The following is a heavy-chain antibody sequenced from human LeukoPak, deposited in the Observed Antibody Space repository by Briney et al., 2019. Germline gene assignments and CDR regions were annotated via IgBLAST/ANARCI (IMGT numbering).Heavy chain of an antibody. V-gene: IGHV3-21*01. CDR2: ISSSSSYI. CDR3: AVPLGYCSSTSCSYFDY. CDR1: GFTFSSYS. Sequence: GGSLRLSCAASGFTFSSYSMNWVRQAPGKGLEWVSSISSSSSYIYYADSVKGRFTISRDNAKNSLYLQMNSLRAEDTAVYYCAVPLGYCSSTSCSYFDYWGQRTLVTVSS. D-gene: IGHD2-2*01. J-gene: IGHJ4*02.